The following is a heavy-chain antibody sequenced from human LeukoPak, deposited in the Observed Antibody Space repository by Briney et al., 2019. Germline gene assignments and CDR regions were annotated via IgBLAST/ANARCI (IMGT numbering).Heavy chain of an antibody. Sequence: GGSLRLSCAASGFSFSGYAMSWVRQAPGKGLEWVSAITGSGSITYYSDSVKGRFTISRDNSKNTVYLQLNSLRVEDTAVYYCAKMQGYFDYWGQGTLVTVSS. V-gene: IGHV3-23*01. CDR3: AKMQGYFDY. CDR1: GFSFSGYA. J-gene: IGHJ4*02. CDR2: ITGSGSIT.